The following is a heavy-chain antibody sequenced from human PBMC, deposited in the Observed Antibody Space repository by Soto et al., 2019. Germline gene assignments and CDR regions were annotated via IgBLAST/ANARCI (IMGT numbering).Heavy chain of an antibody. V-gene: IGHV3-74*01. Sequence: GSLRLSCAASGFTFSTYWMYWVRQAPGKGLVWVSHINSDGSSTTYADSVKGRFTISRDNAKNTLYLQMNSLRAEDTAVYYCARGGPPAAFDYWGQGTLVTVSS. J-gene: IGHJ4*02. CDR3: ARGGPPAAFDY. CDR2: INSDGSST. CDR1: GFTFSTYW. D-gene: IGHD2-2*01.